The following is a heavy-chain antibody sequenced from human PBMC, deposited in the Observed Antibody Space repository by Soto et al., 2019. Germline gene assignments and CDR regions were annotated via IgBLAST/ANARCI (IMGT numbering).Heavy chain of an antibody. V-gene: IGHV3-64D*06. Sequence: GGSLRLSCSSSGFDFIRYSMHWVRQAPGKGLEFVSVIRNNGVSTYYADSVKGRFTISRDNSKNTLSLQMRSLRPEDTAVYYCVKGGTSVSSAGFDFWGLGTLVTVSS. J-gene: IGHJ4*02. CDR1: GFDFIRYS. D-gene: IGHD3-22*01. CDR3: VKGGTSVSSAGFDF. CDR2: IRNNGVST.